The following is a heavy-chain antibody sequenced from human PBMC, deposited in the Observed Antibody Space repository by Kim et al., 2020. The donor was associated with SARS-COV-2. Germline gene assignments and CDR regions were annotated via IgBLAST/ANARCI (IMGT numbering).Heavy chain of an antibody. J-gene: IGHJ4*02. CDR3: ARHGNPAYTDSWYDY. V-gene: IGHV4-59*08. D-gene: IGHD6-13*01. Sequence: PSLKSRVTISVDTSKNQLSLKMTSVTAADTAVYYCARHGNPAYTDSWYDYWGQGTLVTVSS.